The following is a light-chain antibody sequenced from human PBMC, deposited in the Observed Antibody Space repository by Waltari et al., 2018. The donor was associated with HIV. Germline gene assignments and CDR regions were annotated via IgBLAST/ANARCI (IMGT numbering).Light chain of an antibody. V-gene: IGKV1-39*01. Sequence: DIQLTQSPSSLSAFVGDRVTITCRASRSITRYLNWFQQKPGKAPKLLIHGDSSLQSGVPARFSGSGYATDFTLTISSLQPEDFATYYCLQTRSTPLTFGSGTKVDFK. J-gene: IGKJ3*01. CDR3: LQTRSTPLT. CDR1: RSITRY. CDR2: GDS.